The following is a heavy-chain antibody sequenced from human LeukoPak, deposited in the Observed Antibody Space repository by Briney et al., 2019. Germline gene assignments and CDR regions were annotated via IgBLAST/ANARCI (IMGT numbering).Heavy chain of an antibody. V-gene: IGHV3-30*18. D-gene: IGHD2-8*01. CDR2: ISYDGNNK. CDR1: GFIFSSYG. CDR3: AKDGLMRFFDS. J-gene: IGHJ4*02. Sequence: GGSLRLSCAASGFIFSSYGMYWVRQAPGKGLEWVALISYDGNNKYYADSVKGRFTISRDNSKNTLYLQMNSVRAEDTAVCYCAKDGLMRFFDSWGQGTLVTVSS.